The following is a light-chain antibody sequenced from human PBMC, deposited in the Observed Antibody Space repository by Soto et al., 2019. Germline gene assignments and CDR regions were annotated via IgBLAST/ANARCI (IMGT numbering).Light chain of an antibody. V-gene: IGKV3-11*01. CDR2: DSS. CDR3: QQRKNWPPIT. CDR1: QNVDKF. J-gene: IGKJ5*01. Sequence: EIALTQSPATLSLSPGETATLSCRASQNVDKFLAWYQQRPGQPPRLLIFDSSNRATGVPVRFSGSGSGTVFTLIIGSLEPEDSAVYYCQQRKNWPPITFGQGTRLEIK.